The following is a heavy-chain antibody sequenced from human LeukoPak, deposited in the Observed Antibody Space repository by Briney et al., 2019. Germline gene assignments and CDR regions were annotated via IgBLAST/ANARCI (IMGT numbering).Heavy chain of an antibody. V-gene: IGHV3-21*01. J-gene: IGHJ4*02. CDR2: ISSSSSYI. CDR3: AREPLTTAYDY. D-gene: IGHD3-22*01. Sequence: PGGSLRLSCAASGFTFSIYSMNWVRQAPGKGLEWVSSISSSSSYIYYADPVKGRFTISRDNAKNSLYLQMNSLRAEDTAVYYCAREPLTTAYDYWGQGTLVTVSS. CDR1: GFTFSIYS.